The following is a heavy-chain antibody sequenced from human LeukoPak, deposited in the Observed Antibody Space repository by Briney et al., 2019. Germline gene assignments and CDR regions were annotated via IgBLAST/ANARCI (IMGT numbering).Heavy chain of an antibody. D-gene: IGHD3-3*01. J-gene: IGHJ4*02. Sequence: PSETLSLTCTVSGGSISSYYWSWIRQPPGKGLEWIGYISYSGSTNFNPSLKSRVTISVDTSKNQFSLRLSSVTAADTAVYYCARGSDYGDYWGQGTLVTVSS. CDR2: ISYSGST. CDR1: GGSISSYY. V-gene: IGHV4-59*01. CDR3: ARGSDYGDY.